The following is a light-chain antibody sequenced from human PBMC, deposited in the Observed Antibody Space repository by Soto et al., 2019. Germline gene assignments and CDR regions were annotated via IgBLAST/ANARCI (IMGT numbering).Light chain of an antibody. CDR2: SAS. J-gene: IGKJ3*01. CDR3: QKYNTAPPS. Sequence: GDRVTITCRASRGINNYLAWYQQKPGQAPKLLIYSASTLQSGVSYRFSGDGSGTGFTLTISSLQPEDVATYYCQKYNTAPPSFGPGTKVDLK. CDR1: RGINNY. V-gene: IGKV1-27*01.